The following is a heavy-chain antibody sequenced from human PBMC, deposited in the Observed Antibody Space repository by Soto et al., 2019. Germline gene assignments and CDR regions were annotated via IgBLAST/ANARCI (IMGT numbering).Heavy chain of an antibody. D-gene: IGHD2-2*01. J-gene: IGHJ4*02. CDR1: GFSFSSYS. CDR2: ISSSSSDI. V-gene: IGHV3-21*01. Sequence: EVQLVESGGGLVKPGGSLRLSCAASGFSFSSYSMNWVRQAPGKGLEWVSAISSSSSDIYHADSVKGRFTISRDNAKNSLYLQMNSLSAEDTAVYYCARDRCSGTSCYDFGVGGQGTLVTVSS. CDR3: ARDRCSGTSCYDFGV.